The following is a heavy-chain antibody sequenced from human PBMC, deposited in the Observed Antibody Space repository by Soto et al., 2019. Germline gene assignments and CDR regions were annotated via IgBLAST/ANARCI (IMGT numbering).Heavy chain of an antibody. CDR2: IIPILGIA. CDR1: GGTFSSYT. CDR3: ARLCGRSTSCYRAFEI. Sequence: QVQLVQSGAEVKKPGSSVKVSCKASGGTFSSYTISWVRQAPGQGLEWMGRIIPILGIANYAQKFQGRVTITADKSTSTAYMELSSLRSEDTAVYYCARLCGRSTSCYRAFEIWGQGTMVTVSS. V-gene: IGHV1-69*02. J-gene: IGHJ3*02. D-gene: IGHD2-2*01.